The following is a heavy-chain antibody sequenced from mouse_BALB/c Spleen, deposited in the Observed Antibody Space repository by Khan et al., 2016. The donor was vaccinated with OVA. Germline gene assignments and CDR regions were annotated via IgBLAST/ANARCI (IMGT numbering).Heavy chain of an antibody. D-gene: IGHD4-1*01. Sequence: VELVESGPGLVQPSQSLSITCTVSGFSLTSYGVHWVRQSPGKGLEWLGVIWSGGSTDYNATFISRLSISKDNSKSQVFFKMNSLQANDTAIYYCARKASPWDAMDYWGQGTSVTVSS. CDR3: ARKASPWDAMDY. V-gene: IGHV2-2*02. J-gene: IGHJ4*01. CDR1: GFSLTSYG. CDR2: IWSGGST.